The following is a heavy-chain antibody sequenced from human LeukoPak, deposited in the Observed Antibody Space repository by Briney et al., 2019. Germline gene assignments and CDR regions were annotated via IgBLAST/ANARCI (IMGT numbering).Heavy chain of an antibody. J-gene: IGHJ5*02. CDR3: ASLMLWSNWIDP. CDR2: IYYCGST. Sequence: SETLSLTCTVSGGSISSYYWSWIRHPPGKGLVCIGYIYYCGSTNYNPSLKSRVTISVDTSKNQFSLKLSSVTAADTAVYYCASLMLWSNWIDPWGQGTLVTVSS. V-gene: IGHV4-59*01. D-gene: IGHD2-8*01. CDR1: GGSISSYY.